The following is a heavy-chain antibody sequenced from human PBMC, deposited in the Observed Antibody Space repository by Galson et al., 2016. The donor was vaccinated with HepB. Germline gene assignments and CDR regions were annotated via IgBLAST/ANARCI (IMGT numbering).Heavy chain of an antibody. V-gene: IGHV3-23*01. CDR2: ITSGGTT. CDR3: AKRPYSYGWHYGMDV. Sequence: SLRLSCAASGFSFSSYAMRWVRQAPGKGLEWVSGITSGGTTYYADSVKGRFTISRDNSKNILYRQMESLRDEDTAVYYCAKRPYSYGWHYGMDVWGQGTTVTVSS. D-gene: IGHD5-18*01. J-gene: IGHJ6*02. CDR1: GFSFSSYA.